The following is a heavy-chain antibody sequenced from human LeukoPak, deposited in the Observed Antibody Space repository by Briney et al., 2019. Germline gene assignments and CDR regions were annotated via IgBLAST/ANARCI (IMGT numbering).Heavy chain of an antibody. J-gene: IGHJ4*02. D-gene: IGHD6-19*01. CDR1: ALTVSSNC. CDR3: ARRNDVAVAGIDV. Sequence: PGGSLRLSCAASALTVSSNCMSWVRQAPGKGLEWVSVISGSGGSTYYADSVKGRFTISRDNAKNSLYLQMNSLRAEDTAVYYCARRNDVAVAGIDVWGQGTLVTVSS. CDR2: ISGSGGST. V-gene: IGHV3-48*01.